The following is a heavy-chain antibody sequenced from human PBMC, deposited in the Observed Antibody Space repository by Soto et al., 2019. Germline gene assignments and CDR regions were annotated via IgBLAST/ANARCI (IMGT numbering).Heavy chain of an antibody. D-gene: IGHD3-10*01. CDR1: GFTFSSYA. Sequence: GGSLRLSCAASGFTFSSYAMSWVRQAPGKGLEWVSAISGSGGSTYYADFVKGRFTITRDNSKKPLYLQMNSLRAEDTAVYYCAKDTSTVAGYYGSGTIDYWGQGTLVTVSS. CDR2: ISGSGGST. V-gene: IGHV3-23*01. J-gene: IGHJ4*02. CDR3: AKDTSTVAGYYGSGTIDY.